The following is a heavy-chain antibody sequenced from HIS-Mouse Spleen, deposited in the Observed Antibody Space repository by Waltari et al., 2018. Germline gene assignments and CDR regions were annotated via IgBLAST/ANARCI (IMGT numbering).Heavy chain of an antibody. CDR2: INSDGSST. Sequence: EVQLVESGGGLVQPGGSLSLSFAASGFTLRSYWMHWVRQAPGKGLVWVSRINSDGSSTSYADSVKGRFTISRDNAKNTLYLQMNSLRAEDTAVYYCAREDYYDSSGYYLFDYWGQGTLVTVSS. V-gene: IGHV3-74*01. D-gene: IGHD3-22*01. CDR3: AREDYYDSSGYYLFDY. J-gene: IGHJ4*02. CDR1: GFTLRSYW.